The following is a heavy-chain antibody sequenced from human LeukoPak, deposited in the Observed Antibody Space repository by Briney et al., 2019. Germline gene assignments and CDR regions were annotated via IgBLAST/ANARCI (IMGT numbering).Heavy chain of an antibody. CDR3: ARGQQLVSFRRNWFDP. CDR2: IFYSGST. D-gene: IGHD6-13*01. Sequence: SETLSLTCTVSGGSISSSSYYWGWIRQPPGKGLEWIGSIFYSGSTYYNPSLKSRVTISVDTSKNQFSLKLSSVTAADTAVYYCARGQQLVSFRRNWFDPWGQGTLVTVSS. CDR1: GGSISSSSYY. J-gene: IGHJ5*02. V-gene: IGHV4-39*07.